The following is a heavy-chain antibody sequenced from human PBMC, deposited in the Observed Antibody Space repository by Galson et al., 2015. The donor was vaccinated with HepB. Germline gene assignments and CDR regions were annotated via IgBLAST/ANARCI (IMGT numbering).Heavy chain of an antibody. J-gene: IGHJ5*02. D-gene: IGHD5-24*01. Sequence: SVKVSCKASGYTFTSYYMHWVRQAPGQGLEWMGIINPSGGSTSYAQKFQGRVTMTRDTSTSTVYMELSSLRSEDTAVYYCAGSGPAVMAKKAFDPWGQGTLVTVSS. CDR3: AGSGPAVMAKKAFDP. V-gene: IGHV1-46*01. CDR2: INPSGGST. CDR1: GYTFTSYY.